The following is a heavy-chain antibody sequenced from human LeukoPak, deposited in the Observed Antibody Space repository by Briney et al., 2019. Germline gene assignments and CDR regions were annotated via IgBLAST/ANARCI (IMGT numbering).Heavy chain of an antibody. J-gene: IGHJ4*02. V-gene: IGHV4-30-2*01. D-gene: IGHD3-10*01. CDR3: ARSDYGSGSNYFDY. Sequence: PSQTLSLTCAVSGGSISSGGYPWSWIRQPPGKGLEWIGYIYHSGSTYYNPSLKSRVTISVDRSKNQFSLKLSSVTAADTAVYYCARSDYGSGSNYFDYWGQGTLVTVSS. CDR2: IYHSGST. CDR1: GGSISSGGYP.